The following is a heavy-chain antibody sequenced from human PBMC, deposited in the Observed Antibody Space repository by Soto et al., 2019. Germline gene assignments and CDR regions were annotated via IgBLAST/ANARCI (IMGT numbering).Heavy chain of an antibody. Sequence: ASVTDSCKASGSTFSSYTISWVRQPPGQGLEWMGRISPILGIANYAQKFQGRVTITADKSTSTAYMELSSLRSEDTVVYYGASGARDGSMVDDFDYWGQGTLVTVSS. V-gene: IGHV1-69*02. J-gene: IGHJ4*02. CDR1: GSTFSSYT. D-gene: IGHD1-26*01. CDR3: ASGARDGSMVDDFDY. CDR2: ISPILGIA.